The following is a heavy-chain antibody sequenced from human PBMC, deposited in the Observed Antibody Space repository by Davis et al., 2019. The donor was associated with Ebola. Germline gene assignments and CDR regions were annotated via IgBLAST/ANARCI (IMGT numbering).Heavy chain of an antibody. CDR2: IIPIFGTV. J-gene: IGHJ3*02. CDR1: GGTLSSYG. CDR3: ARDLWRGYFNGFDI. V-gene: IGHV1-69*13. D-gene: IGHD3-3*01. Sequence: SVKVSCKASGGTLSSYGISWVRQAPGQGHEWMGVIIPIFGTVNYAQKFQGRVTITADESTSTAYMELSSLRSEDTAVYYCARDLWRGYFNGFDIWGQGTMVTVSS.